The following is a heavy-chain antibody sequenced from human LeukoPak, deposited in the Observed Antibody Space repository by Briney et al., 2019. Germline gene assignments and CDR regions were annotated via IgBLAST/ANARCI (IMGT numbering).Heavy chain of an antibody. CDR3: ASPAKGAFFYYYMDV. CDR2: LSIYNGNT. Sequence: ASVKVSCKISGYTNPNYGVTWVRQAPGQGLEWMGWLSIYNGNTQYAPRFQGRVTLTRDTSTTTVYMDLRSLTSDDTAVYYCASPAKGAFFYYYMDVWGKGTSVIVSS. CDR1: GYTNPNYG. D-gene: IGHD3-3*01. J-gene: IGHJ6*03. V-gene: IGHV1-18*01.